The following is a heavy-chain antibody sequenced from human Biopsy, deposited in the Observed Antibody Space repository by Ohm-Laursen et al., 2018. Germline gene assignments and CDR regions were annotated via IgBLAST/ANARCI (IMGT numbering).Heavy chain of an antibody. Sequence: SLRLSCTASGFTLSDGMTWVRQAPGKGLEWVSSITTDSGRIFYADSVRSRFTISRDNSKNTLYLQMNSLRAEDTAEYYCARHLRYNDYWGQGTLVTVS. J-gene: IGHJ4*02. V-gene: IGHV3-23*01. CDR3: ARHLRYNDY. CDR1: GFTLSDG. D-gene: IGHD3-9*01. CDR2: ITTDSGRI.